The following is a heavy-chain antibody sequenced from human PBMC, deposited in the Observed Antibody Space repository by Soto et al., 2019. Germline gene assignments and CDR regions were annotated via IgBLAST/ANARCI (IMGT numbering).Heavy chain of an antibody. Sequence: GGSLRLSCAASGFTFSSYGMHWVRQAPGKGLEWVAVISYDGSNKYYADSVKGRFTISRDNSKNTLYLQMNSLRAEDTAVYYCAKVRYRDTAMVYFAYWGQGTLVTVSS. D-gene: IGHD5-18*01. CDR2: ISYDGSNK. V-gene: IGHV3-30*18. J-gene: IGHJ4*02. CDR1: GFTFSSYG. CDR3: AKVRYRDTAMVYFAY.